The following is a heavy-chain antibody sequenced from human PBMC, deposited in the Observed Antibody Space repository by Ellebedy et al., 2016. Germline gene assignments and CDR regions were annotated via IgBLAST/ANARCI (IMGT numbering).Heavy chain of an antibody. J-gene: IGHJ5*02. D-gene: IGHD6-13*01. CDR3: TRFSSTWYWFDP. CDR1: GYTFTAYY. Sequence: ASVKVSCXASGYTFTAYYIHWVRQAPGQGLEWMGWINPHSGGTNFAQKFQGRVTMTRDTSISTAYMELSILRSDDTAVYYCTRFSSTWYWFDPWGQGTLVTVS. V-gene: IGHV1-2*02. CDR2: INPHSGGT.